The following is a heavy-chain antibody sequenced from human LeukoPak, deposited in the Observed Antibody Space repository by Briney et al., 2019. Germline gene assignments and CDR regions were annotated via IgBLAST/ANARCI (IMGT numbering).Heavy chain of an antibody. CDR3: ARDLRAMVRGVIYHYYGMDV. Sequence: ASVKVSCKASGYTFTGYYIHWVRQAPGQGLEWMGWINPNSGGTNYAQKFQGRVTMTRDTSISTAYMELSRLRSDDTAVYYCARDLRAMVRGVIYHYYGMDVWGQGTTVTVSS. CDR1: GYTFTGYY. CDR2: INPNSGGT. D-gene: IGHD3-10*01. J-gene: IGHJ6*02. V-gene: IGHV1-2*02.